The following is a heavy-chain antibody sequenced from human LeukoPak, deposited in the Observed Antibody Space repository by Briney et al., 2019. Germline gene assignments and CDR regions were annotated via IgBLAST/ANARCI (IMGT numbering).Heavy chain of an antibody. CDR3: ASASSGAVAATVLDY. V-gene: IGHV4-31*03. CDR2: IYYSGST. Sequence: SQTLSLTCTVSGGSISSGGYYWNWIRQHPGKGLEWIGFIYYSGSTHYNPSLESRVTISVDTSKNQFSLKLSSLTAADTAVYYCASASSGAVAATVLDYWGQGTLVTVSS. J-gene: IGHJ4*02. D-gene: IGHD6-19*01. CDR1: GGSISSGGYY.